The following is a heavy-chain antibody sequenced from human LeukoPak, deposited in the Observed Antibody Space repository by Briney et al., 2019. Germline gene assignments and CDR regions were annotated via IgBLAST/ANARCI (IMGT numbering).Heavy chain of an antibody. CDR3: ARHGGTLDYFDS. D-gene: IGHD1-26*01. CDR2: VYYGGTT. CDR1: NGSISTYY. J-gene: IGHJ4*02. Sequence: KPSETLSLTCSVSNGSISTYYWSWIRQSPGKGLEWIGYVYYGGTTSYNPSLKRRVTISVHSPKNHFSLRLTSLTAADTALYYCARHGGTLDYFDSWGPGSLAIVSS. V-gene: IGHV4-59*08.